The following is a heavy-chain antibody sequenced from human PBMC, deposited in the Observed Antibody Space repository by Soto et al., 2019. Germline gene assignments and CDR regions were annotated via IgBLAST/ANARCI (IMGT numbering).Heavy chain of an antibody. CDR1: GGAISSYY. J-gene: IGHJ3*02. Sequence: PSETLSLTCTVSGGAISSYYWSWIRQPPGKGLEWIGYIYYSGSTNYNPSLKSRVTISVDKSKNQFSLKLSSVTAADTAVYYCARDRAGAFDIWRKGKMVTVSS. CDR2: IYYSGST. CDR3: ARDRAGAFDI. V-gene: IGHV4-59*01. D-gene: IGHD6-19*01.